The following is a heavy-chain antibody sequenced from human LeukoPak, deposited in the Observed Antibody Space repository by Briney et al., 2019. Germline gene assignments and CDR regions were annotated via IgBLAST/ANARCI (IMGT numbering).Heavy chain of an antibody. CDR3: ARGGFWSGYYYIDY. D-gene: IGHD3-3*01. V-gene: IGHV4-4*07. CDR1: GDSNSRYY. J-gene: IGHJ4*02. Sequence: SDTQSLACTPSGDSNSRYYWSWIRQSTGKGLEWIRRVYISGSTNYNPSLKSRVTMSVDTSKNQFSLKLSSVTAADTAVYYCARGGFWSGYYYIDYWGQGTLVTVSS. CDR2: VYISGST.